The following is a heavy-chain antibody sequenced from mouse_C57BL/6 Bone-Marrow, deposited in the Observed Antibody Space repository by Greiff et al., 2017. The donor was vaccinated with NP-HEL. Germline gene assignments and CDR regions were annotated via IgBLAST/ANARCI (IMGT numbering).Heavy chain of an antibody. V-gene: IGHV14-4*01. CDR3: TTPYGSSSAWFAY. Sequence: EVQLVESGAELVRPGASVKLSCTASGFTIKDDYMHWVKQRPEQGLEWIGWIDPENGDTEYASKFQGKATITADTSSNTAYLQLSSLTSEDTAVYYCTTPYGSSSAWFAYWGQGTLVTVSA. CDR2: IDPENGDT. J-gene: IGHJ3*01. D-gene: IGHD1-1*01. CDR1: GFTIKDDY.